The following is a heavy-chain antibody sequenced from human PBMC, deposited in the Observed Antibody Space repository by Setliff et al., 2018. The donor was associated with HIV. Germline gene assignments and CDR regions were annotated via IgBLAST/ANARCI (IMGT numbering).Heavy chain of an antibody. J-gene: IGHJ3*02. Sequence: ASVKVSCKASRYTFTGYYIHWVRQAPGEGLEWMGWINPDTGDTNYAQKFQGWATMTRDTSISTAYMELSRLRSDDTALYYCARGGGSSAPDAFDIWGQGTMVTVSS. V-gene: IGHV1-2*04. D-gene: IGHD1-26*01. CDR1: RYTFTGYY. CDR2: INPDTGDT. CDR3: ARGGGSSAPDAFDI.